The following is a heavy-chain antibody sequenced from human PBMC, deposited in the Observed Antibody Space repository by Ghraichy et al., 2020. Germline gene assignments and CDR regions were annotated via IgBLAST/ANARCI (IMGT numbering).Heavy chain of an antibody. Sequence: SQTLSLTCAVSGGSISSGGYSWSWIRQPPGKGLEWIGYIYRSGSTYYNPSLKSRVTISVDRSKNQFSLKLSSVTAADTAVYYCARAHSYYDSSGYRRFDAFDIWGQGTMVTVSS. D-gene: IGHD3-22*01. CDR1: GGSISSGGYS. V-gene: IGHV4-30-2*01. CDR3: ARAHSYYDSSGYRRFDAFDI. J-gene: IGHJ3*02. CDR2: IYRSGST.